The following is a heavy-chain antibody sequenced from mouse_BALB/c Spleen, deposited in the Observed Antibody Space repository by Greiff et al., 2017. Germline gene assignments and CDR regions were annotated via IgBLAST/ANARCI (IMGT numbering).Heavy chain of an antibody. Sequence: VQLQQSGAELVKPGASVKLSCKASGYTFTSYWMHWVQQRPGQGLEWIGEINPSNGRTNYNEKFKSKATLTVDKSSSTAYMQLSSLTSEDSAVYYCARYSMDYWGQGTSVTVSS. CDR1: GYTFTSYW. J-gene: IGHJ4*01. V-gene: IGHV1S81*02. CDR3: ARYSMDY. CDR2: INPSNGRT.